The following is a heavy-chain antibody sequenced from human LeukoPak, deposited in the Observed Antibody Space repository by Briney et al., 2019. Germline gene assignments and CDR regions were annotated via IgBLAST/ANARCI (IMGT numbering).Heavy chain of an antibody. CDR3: ASNYDFWSGATRNFDY. Sequence: GGSLRLPCAASGFTFSSYAMSWVRQAPGKGLEWVSAVSGSGGSTYYADSVKGRFTITRDNSKNPLYLQMTSLRAEDTAVYYCASNYDFWSGATRNFDYWGQGTLVTVSS. CDR1: GFTFSSYA. CDR2: VSGSGGST. V-gene: IGHV3-23*01. J-gene: IGHJ4*02. D-gene: IGHD3-3*01.